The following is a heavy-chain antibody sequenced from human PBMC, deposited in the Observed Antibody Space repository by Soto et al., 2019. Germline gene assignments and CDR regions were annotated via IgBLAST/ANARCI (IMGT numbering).Heavy chain of an antibody. CDR3: AKELTVTTSPEALEI. Sequence: GGSLRLSCAASGFTFSSYAMSWVRQAPGKGLEWVAVISYDGSNKYYADSVKGRFTISRDNSKNTLYLQMNSLRAEDTAVYYCAKELTVTTSPEALEIWGQGTMVTVSS. V-gene: IGHV3-30*18. J-gene: IGHJ3*02. CDR1: GFTFSSYA. D-gene: IGHD4-17*01. CDR2: ISYDGSNK.